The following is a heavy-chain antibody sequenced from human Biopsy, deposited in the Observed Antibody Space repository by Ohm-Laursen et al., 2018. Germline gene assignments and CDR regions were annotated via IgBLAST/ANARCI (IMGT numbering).Heavy chain of an antibody. J-gene: IGHJ6*02. Sequence: SDTLSLTCAVSGGSVNTYNFYWTWIRQPPGKGLEWIGYIFYSGTTKYNPSLERRVRVSLDTANNEFFLKLRSVTAADTATYYCARAYYYGAGSFYGPYMEVWGQGTTVSVS. CDR1: GGSVNTYNFY. CDR2: IFYSGTT. CDR3: ARAYYYGAGSFYGPYMEV. V-gene: IGHV4-61*01. D-gene: IGHD3-10*01.